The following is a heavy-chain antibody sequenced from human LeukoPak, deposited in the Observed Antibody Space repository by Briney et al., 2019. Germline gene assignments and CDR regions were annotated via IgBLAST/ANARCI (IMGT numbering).Heavy chain of an antibody. J-gene: IGHJ5*02. D-gene: IGHD2-21*01. CDR2: IYYSGST. CDR3: ARAELAYCGGDCSDWFDP. Sequence: SETLSLTCTVSGGSISNYYWSWIRQPPGKGLEWIGYIYYSGSTNYNPSLKSRVTISVDTSKNQFSLKLSSVTAADTAVYYCARAELAYCGGDCSDWFDPWGQGTLVTVSS. CDR1: GGSISNYY. V-gene: IGHV4-59*01.